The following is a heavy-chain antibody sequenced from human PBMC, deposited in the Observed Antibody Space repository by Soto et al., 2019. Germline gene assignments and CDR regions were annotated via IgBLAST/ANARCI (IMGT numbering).Heavy chain of an antibody. CDR2: ISSSSSTI. CDR1: GFTFSSYS. Sequence: GGSLRLSCAASGFTFSSYSMNWVRQAPGKGLEWVSYISSSSSTIYYADSVKGRFTISRDNAKNSLYLQMNSLRAEDTAVYYCARERKGGDYGDYVSLSNFDYWGQGTLVTVSS. CDR3: ARERKGGDYGDYVSLSNFDY. J-gene: IGHJ4*02. D-gene: IGHD4-17*01. V-gene: IGHV3-48*01.